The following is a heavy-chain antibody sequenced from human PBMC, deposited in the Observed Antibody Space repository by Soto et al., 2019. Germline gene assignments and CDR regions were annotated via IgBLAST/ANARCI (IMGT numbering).Heavy chain of an antibody. CDR3: ASETVHYYDRSRPLPGNDAIDI. CDR1: GVTFSSYA. J-gene: IGHJ3*02. D-gene: IGHD3-22*01. V-gene: IGHV1-69*13. Sequence: SVKVSCKASGVTFSSYAISWVRQAPVQGLEWMGGIIPIFGTANHAQKFQGRVTITADEYTSTSYMELSSLRSEDTAVYYCASETVHYYDRSRPLPGNDAIDIWG. CDR2: IIPIFGTA.